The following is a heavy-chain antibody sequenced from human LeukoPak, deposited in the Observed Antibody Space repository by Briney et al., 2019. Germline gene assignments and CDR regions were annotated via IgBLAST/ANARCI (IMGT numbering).Heavy chain of an antibody. CDR1: GYTFTNYG. CDR3: ARDQSLVAYSSTWFDY. Sequence: SSVTVSCKASGYTFTNYGISWVRPAPGQGLEWMGWISAYNGNTAYAQNLQGRVTMTTDTLTSTAYMELRSLRSDDTAVYYCARDQSLVAYSSTWFDYWGQGTPVTVSS. J-gene: IGHJ4*02. V-gene: IGHV1-18*01. D-gene: IGHD6-13*01. CDR2: ISAYNGNT.